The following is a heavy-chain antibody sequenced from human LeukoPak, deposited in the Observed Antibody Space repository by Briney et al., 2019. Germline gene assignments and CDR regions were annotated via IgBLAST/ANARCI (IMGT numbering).Heavy chain of an antibody. Sequence: GGSLRLSCTASGFSFNDFVMQWVRQVPGKNLEWVALISGERGTTDYASSVEGRFTISRYNTQKSLFLEMNNLGTEDTALYYCAKSGLGDHGIFTGRGSPYYYYYLDVWGKGTTVIVS. V-gene: IGHV3-43*02. CDR3: AKSGLGDHGIFTGRGSPYYYYYLDV. J-gene: IGHJ6*03. D-gene: IGHD2-21*02. CDR1: GFSFNDFV. CDR2: ISGERGTT.